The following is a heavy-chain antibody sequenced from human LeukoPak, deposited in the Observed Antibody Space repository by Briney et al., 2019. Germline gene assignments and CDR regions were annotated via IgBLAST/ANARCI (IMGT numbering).Heavy chain of an antibody. J-gene: IGHJ6*02. CDR1: GGTFSSYA. Sequence: GASVKVSCKASGGTFSSYAISWVRQAPGQGLGWMGGIIPIFGTANYAQKFQGRVTITADESTSTAYMELSSLRSEDTAVYYCARSPGWQQLVRYYGMDVWGQGTTVTVSS. CDR2: IIPIFGTA. D-gene: IGHD6-13*01. V-gene: IGHV1-69*13. CDR3: ARSPGWQQLVRYYGMDV.